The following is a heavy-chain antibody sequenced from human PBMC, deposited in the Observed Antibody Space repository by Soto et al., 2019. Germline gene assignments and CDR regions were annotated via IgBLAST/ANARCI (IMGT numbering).Heavy chain of an antibody. CDR2: IYYSGSA. Sequence: PSETLSLACTVSGCSISSSSYYWCWIVQPPGKGLEWIGSIYYSGSAYYNPSLNRRVSISVDTSKNQLSLKLRSVTAADTAVYFLASKLTKWVHRFAPSGRRTSVIVSS. V-gene: IGHV4-39*01. CDR3: ASKLTKWVHRFAP. CDR1: GCSISSSSYY. D-gene: IGHD5-12*01. J-gene: IGHJ5*02.